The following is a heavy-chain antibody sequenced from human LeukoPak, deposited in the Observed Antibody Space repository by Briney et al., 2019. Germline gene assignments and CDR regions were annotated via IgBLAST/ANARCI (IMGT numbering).Heavy chain of an antibody. CDR1: GFTFSSYS. J-gene: IGHJ4*02. D-gene: IGHD6-6*01. V-gene: IGHV3-21*01. Sequence: GGSLRLSCAASGFTFSSYSMNWVRQAPGKGLEWVSSISSSSSYIYYADSVKGRFTISRDNAKNSLYLQMNSLRAEDTAVYYCARVSLSSSSPLDYWGQGTLVTVSS. CDR3: ARVSLSSSSPLDY. CDR2: ISSSSSYI.